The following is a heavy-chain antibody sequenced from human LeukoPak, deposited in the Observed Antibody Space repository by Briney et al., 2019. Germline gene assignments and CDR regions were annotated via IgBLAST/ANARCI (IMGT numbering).Heavy chain of an antibody. J-gene: IGHJ4*02. V-gene: IGHV3-20*04. Sequence: GGSLRLSCAASGFTFDDYGMSWVRQAPGKGLEWVSGINWNGGSTGYADSVKGRFTISRDNAKNSLYLQMNSLGAEDTALYYCATGGSGSFKDYWGQGTLVTVSS. D-gene: IGHD3-10*01. CDR3: ATGGSGSFKDY. CDR1: GFTFDDYG. CDR2: INWNGGST.